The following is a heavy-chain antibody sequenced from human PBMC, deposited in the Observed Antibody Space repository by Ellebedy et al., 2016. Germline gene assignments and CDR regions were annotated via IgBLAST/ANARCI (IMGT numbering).Heavy chain of an antibody. Sequence: ASVKVSCKGSGYSFTSYWIGWVRQMPGKGLEWMGIIYPGDSDTRYSPSFQGQVTISADKSISTAYLQWSSLKASDTAMYYCASRYCSSTSCYDYWGQGTLVTVSS. CDR3: ASRYCSSTSCYDY. CDR2: IYPGDSDT. CDR1: GYSFTSYW. V-gene: IGHV5-51*01. J-gene: IGHJ4*02. D-gene: IGHD2-2*01.